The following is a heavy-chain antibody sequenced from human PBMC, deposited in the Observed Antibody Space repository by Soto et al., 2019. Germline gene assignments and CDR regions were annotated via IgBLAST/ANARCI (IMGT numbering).Heavy chain of an antibody. CDR2: INHSGST. Sequence: SETLSLTCAVYGGSFSGYSWTWIRQPPGTGLEWIGEINHSGSTNYNPSLKSRVTISVDTSKSQFSLKLTSLTAADTAVYYCARDKITGLFDYWGQGTLVTVPQ. CDR1: GGSFSGYS. D-gene: IGHD3-10*01. V-gene: IGHV4-34*01. J-gene: IGHJ4*02. CDR3: ARDKITGLFDY.